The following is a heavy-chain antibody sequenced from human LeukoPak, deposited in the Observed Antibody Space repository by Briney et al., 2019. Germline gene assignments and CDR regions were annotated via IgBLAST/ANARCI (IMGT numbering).Heavy chain of an antibody. CDR1: GFTVSSNY. V-gene: IGHV3-53*01. J-gene: IGHJ3*02. CDR2: IYSGGST. CDR3: AKSLANCGGDCYDAFDI. Sequence: GGSLRLSCAASGFTVSSNYMSWVRQAPGKGLEWVSVIYSGGSTYYADSVKGRFTISRDNSKNTLYLQMNSLRAEDTAVYYCAKSLANCGGDCYDAFDIWGQGTMVTVSS. D-gene: IGHD2-21*02.